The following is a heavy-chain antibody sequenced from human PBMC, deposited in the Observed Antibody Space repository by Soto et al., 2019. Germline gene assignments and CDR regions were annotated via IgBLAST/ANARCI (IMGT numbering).Heavy chain of an antibody. CDR1: GDSVPRHSAA. V-gene: IGHV6-1*01. J-gene: IGHJ4*02. Sequence: PAQTLALTCVIYGDSVPRHSAAWNWIRHSPSRGLEWLGRTYYRSKWYNDYAVSMRSRITINPDTTKNQFSLQLNSATPEDTAVYYCATWRFDYWGQGTLVTVSS. CDR2: TYYRSKWYN. CDR3: ATWRFDY.